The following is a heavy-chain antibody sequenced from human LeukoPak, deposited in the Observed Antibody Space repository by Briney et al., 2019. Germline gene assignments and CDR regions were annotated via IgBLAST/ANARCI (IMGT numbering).Heavy chain of an antibody. CDR2: ITGIGLHT. CDR1: GFIFSTYG. V-gene: IGHV3-23*01. CDR3: AKAMRGPLT. D-gene: IGHD3-10*01. J-gene: IGHJ5*02. Sequence: GGSLRLSCEASGFIFSTYGMSWVRQAPGKGFEWVSSITGIGLHTYYADSVKGRFTISRDNSKNTVYLQMNSLQAEGTAVYYCAKAMRGPLTWGQGTLVTVSS.